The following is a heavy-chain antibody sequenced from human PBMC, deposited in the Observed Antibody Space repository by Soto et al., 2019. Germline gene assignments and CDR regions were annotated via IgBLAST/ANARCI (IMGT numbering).Heavy chain of an antibody. CDR3: AKGGQPRHYYYYYMDV. J-gene: IGHJ6*03. CDR1: GFSFSSYA. V-gene: IGHV3-23*01. Sequence: LSLTCAASGFSFSSYAMSWVRQAPGKGLEWVSAISGSGGSTYYAYSVKGRFTISRDNSKNTLYLQMNSLRAEETAVYYGAKGGQPRHYYYYYMDVWGKGTSVTVSS. D-gene: IGHD6-13*01. CDR2: ISGSGGST.